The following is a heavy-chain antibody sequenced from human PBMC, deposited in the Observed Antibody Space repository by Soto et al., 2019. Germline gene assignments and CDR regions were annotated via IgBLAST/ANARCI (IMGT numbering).Heavy chain of an antibody. CDR1: GFTFSSYW. CDR2: IKQDGSEK. CDR3: WVVDSPAAMSYNDY. D-gene: IGHD2-2*01. V-gene: IGHV3-7*01. J-gene: IGHJ4*02. Sequence: GGSLRLSCAASGFTFSSYWMSWVRQAPGKGLEWVANIKQDGSEKYDVDSVKGRFTISRDNAKNSLYLQMNSLRAEDTAVYYCWVVDSPAAMSYNDYWGQGTLVTVSS.